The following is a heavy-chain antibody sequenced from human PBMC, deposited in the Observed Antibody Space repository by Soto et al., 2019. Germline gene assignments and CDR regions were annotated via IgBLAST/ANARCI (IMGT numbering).Heavy chain of an antibody. V-gene: IGHV4-34*01. D-gene: IGHD1-26*01. CDR2: INHSGST. CDR3: ARFRPEVGAYFDY. CDR1: GGSFSGYY. Sequence: QVQLQQWGAGLLKPSETLSLTCAVYGGSFSGYYWSWIRQPPGKGLEWIGEINHSGSTNYNPSLKSRGTISVDTSKNQFSLKLSSVTAADTAVYYCARFRPEVGAYFDYWGQGTLVTVSS. J-gene: IGHJ4*02.